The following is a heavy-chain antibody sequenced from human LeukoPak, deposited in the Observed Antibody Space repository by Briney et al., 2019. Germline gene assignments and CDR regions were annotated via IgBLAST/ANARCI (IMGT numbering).Heavy chain of an antibody. CDR1: GFTFSSYA. D-gene: IGHD6-6*01. CDR3: AKKFHPGGKEYSSSYGHAFDI. Sequence: PGGSLRLSCAASGFTFSSYAMSWVRQAPGKGLEWVSAISGSGGSTYYADSVKGRFTISRDNSKNTLYLQMNSLRAEDTAVYYCAKKFHPGGKEYSSSYGHAFDIWGQGTMVTVSS. J-gene: IGHJ3*02. V-gene: IGHV3-23*01. CDR2: ISGSGGST.